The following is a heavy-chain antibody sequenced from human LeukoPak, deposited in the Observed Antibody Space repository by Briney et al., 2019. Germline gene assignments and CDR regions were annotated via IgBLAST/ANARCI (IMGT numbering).Heavy chain of an antibody. J-gene: IGHJ4*02. CDR3: ARDQTYYYGSGTTGLLGPSDY. CDR1: GFTLSSYA. CDR2: ISYDGSNK. Sequence: GGSLRLSCAASGFTLSSYAMHWVRQAPGKGLEWVADISYDGSNKYYADSVKGRFTISRDNSKNTLYLQMNSLRAEDTAVYYCARDQTYYYGSGTTGLLGPSDYWGQGTLVTVSS. V-gene: IGHV3-30*04. D-gene: IGHD3-10*01.